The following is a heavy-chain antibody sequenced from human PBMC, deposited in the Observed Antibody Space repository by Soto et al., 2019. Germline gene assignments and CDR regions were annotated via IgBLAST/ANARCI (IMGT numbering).Heavy chain of an antibody. D-gene: IGHD4-17*01. V-gene: IGHV5-10-1*01. CDR2: IDPSDSYT. J-gene: IGHJ6*02. CDR1: GYSFTSYW. CDR3: ARHGDSVAFYYYGMDV. Sequence: GESLKISCKGSGYSFTSYWISWVRQMPGKGLEWMGRIDPSDSYTNYSPSFQGHVTISADKSISTAYLQWSSLKASDTAMYYCARHGDSVAFYYYGMDVWGQGTTVTVSS.